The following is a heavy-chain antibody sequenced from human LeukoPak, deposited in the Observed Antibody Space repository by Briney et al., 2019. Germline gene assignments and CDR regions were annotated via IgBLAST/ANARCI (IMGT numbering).Heavy chain of an antibody. CDR1: GYTFTGYY. V-gene: IGHV1-2*02. D-gene: IGHD3-22*01. J-gene: IGHJ6*02. CDR3: ARGYYYAGSDYYDYYGMDV. Sequence: ASVKDSCKASGYTFTGYYMHWVRQAPGQGLEWMGWINPNSGGTNFAQKFQGRVTMTRDTSISTAYTELSRLRSDDTAVYYCARGYYYAGSDYYDYYGMDVWGQGTTVTVSS. CDR2: INPNSGGT.